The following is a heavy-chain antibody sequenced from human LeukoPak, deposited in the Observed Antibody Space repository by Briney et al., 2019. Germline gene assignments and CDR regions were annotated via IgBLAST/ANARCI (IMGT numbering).Heavy chain of an antibody. CDR1: GGTFSSYA. CDR2: IIPIFGTA. J-gene: IGHJ5*02. CDR3: AREGSIAVAGGSNWFDP. D-gene: IGHD6-19*01. Sequence: GASVKVSCKASGGTFSSYAISWVRQAPGQGLEWLGGIIPIFGTANCAQKFQGRVTITADESTSTAYMELSSLRSEDTAVYYCAREGSIAVAGGSNWFDPWGQGTLVTVSS. V-gene: IGHV1-69*13.